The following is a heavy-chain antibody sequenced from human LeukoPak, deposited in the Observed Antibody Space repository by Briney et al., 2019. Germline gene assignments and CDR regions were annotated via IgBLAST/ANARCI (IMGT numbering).Heavy chain of an antibody. V-gene: IGHV4-59*01. CDR3: ARAYGDYGSSTDY. CDR1: GGSISSYY. J-gene: IGHJ4*02. Sequence: PSETLSLTCTVSGGSISSYYWSWIRQPPGKGLEWIGYIYYSGSTNYNPSLKSRVTISVDTSKNQFSLKLSSVTAADTAVYYCARAYGDYGSSTDYWGQGTLVTVSS. D-gene: IGHD4-17*01. CDR2: IYYSGST.